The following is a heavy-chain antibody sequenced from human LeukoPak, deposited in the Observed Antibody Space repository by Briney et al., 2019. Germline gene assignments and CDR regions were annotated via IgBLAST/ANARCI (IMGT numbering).Heavy chain of an antibody. Sequence: ASVKVSCKASGYNFANHYLHWARQAPGQGPQWMGRINQIDGTTRYAQKFQGQDTMNRETPTNTVYMELSNLRSEDTAIFFWARKLSRGGTQVGDYFDYWGQGTPVTVSS. V-gene: IGHV1-46*01. CDR2: INQIDGTT. D-gene: IGHD1-26*01. CDR1: GYNFANHY. CDR3: ARKLSRGGTQVGDYFDY. J-gene: IGHJ4*02.